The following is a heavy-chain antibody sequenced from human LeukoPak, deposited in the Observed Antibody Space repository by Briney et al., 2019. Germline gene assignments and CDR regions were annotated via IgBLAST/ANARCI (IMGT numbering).Heavy chain of an antibody. CDR3: ARDLSWTVAGYMDV. Sequence: GGSLRLSCAASGFTFSSYSMNWVRQAPGKGLEWVSSISSSSSYIYYADSAKGRFTISRDNAKNSLYLQMNSLRAEDTAVYYCARDLSWTVAGYMDVWGKRTTVTVSS. CDR1: GFTFSSYS. CDR2: ISSSSSYI. D-gene: IGHD2-15*01. V-gene: IGHV3-21*01. J-gene: IGHJ6*03.